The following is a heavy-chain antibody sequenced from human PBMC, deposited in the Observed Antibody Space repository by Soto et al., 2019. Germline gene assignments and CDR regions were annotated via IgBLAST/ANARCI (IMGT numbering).Heavy chain of an antibody. CDR1: VFNLRGYA. Sequence: PGGSLRLSCVASVFNLRGYAFHWVRQSPGKGLEWVAVIWYDESNRYYADSVKGRFTISRDNSKNTLYLQMDSLRAEDTAVYYCARVDLRGVRTEYYYDGMDVWGQGTTVNVS. J-gene: IGHJ6*02. V-gene: IGHV3-33*01. CDR3: ARVDLRGVRTEYYYDGMDV. D-gene: IGHD3-10*01. CDR2: IWYDESNR.